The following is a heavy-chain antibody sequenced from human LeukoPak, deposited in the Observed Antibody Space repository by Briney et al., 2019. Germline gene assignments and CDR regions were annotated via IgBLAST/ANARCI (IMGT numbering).Heavy chain of an antibody. V-gene: IGHV3-21*01. Sequence: GGSLRLSCAASGFTFSSYSMNWVRQAPGKGLEWVSSISSSSSYIYYADSVKGRFTISRDNAENSLFLQMNSLRAEDTAVYYCARGGDYSDPWSGYSWGQGTLVTVSS. J-gene: IGHJ4*02. D-gene: IGHD4-17*01. CDR2: ISSSSSYI. CDR3: ARGGDYSDPWSGYS. CDR1: GFTFSSYS.